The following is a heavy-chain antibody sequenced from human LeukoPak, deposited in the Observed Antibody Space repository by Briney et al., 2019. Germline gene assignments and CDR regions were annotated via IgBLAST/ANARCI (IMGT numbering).Heavy chain of an antibody. D-gene: IGHD6-13*01. CDR2: IAYDGSRA. CDR1: GFTFGGYG. CDR3: TRYSNDHFDY. Sequence: GRSLRLSCAGSGFTFGGYGMHWFRQTPGKGLEWVAVIAYDGSRAFYADSVKGRFTISRDNSKNTMSVQMDDLRAEDTAVYYCTRYSNDHFDYWGQGTLVTVSS. V-gene: IGHV3-33*01. J-gene: IGHJ4*02.